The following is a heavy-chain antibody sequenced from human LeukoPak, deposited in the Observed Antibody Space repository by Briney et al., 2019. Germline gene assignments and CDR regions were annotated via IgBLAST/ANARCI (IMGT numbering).Heavy chain of an antibody. CDR3: AGRRWLEIHTDY. Sequence: ASVKVSCKASGGTFSSYAISWVRQAPGQGLEWMGGIIPIFGTANYAQKFQGRVTITTDESTSTAYMELSSLRSEDTAVYYCAGRRWLEIHTDYWGQGTLVTVSS. D-gene: IGHD6-19*01. CDR1: GGTFSSYA. V-gene: IGHV1-69*05. CDR2: IIPIFGTA. J-gene: IGHJ4*02.